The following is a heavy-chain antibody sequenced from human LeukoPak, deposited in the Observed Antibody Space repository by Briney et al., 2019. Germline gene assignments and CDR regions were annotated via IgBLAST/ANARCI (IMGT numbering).Heavy chain of an antibody. CDR2: IKQDESEK. V-gene: IGHV3-7*01. CDR3: ARDFSPTYYYDSSGSGY. Sequence: GGSLRLSCAASGFTFSNYWMTWVRQAPGKGLEWVANIKQDESEKYYVDSVKGRFTISRDNAKNSLYLQMNSLRAEDTAVYYCARDFSPTYYYDSSGSGYWGQGTLVTVSS. CDR1: GFTFSNYW. J-gene: IGHJ4*02. D-gene: IGHD3-22*01.